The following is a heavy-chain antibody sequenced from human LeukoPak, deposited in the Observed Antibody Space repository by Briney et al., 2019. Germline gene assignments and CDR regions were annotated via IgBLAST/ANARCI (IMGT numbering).Heavy chain of an antibody. D-gene: IGHD1-14*01. CDR2: ISGSGGST. CDR3: TRDRSRAEDD. Sequence: GGSLRLSCAASGFTFSNYAMSWVRQAPGKGLEWVSVISGSGGSTYYADSVKGRFTISRDNANNLLYLQMNSLRGEDTAVYYCTRDRSRAEDDWGQGTLVTVSS. V-gene: IGHV3-23*01. CDR1: GFTFSNYA. J-gene: IGHJ4*02.